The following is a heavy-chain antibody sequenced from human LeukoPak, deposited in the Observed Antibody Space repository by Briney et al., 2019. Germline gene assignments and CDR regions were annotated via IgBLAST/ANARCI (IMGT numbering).Heavy chain of an antibody. Sequence: GESLRISCKGSGYTFTSYWITWVRQKPGKGLEWMGKIDPNDGYTQYSPSFEGHVSFSADKSNSTAYLQWSSLKASDTAMYYCARQIYCFDSSGQGWFDPWGQGTLVAVSS. CDR2: IDPNDGYT. V-gene: IGHV5-10-1*01. CDR3: ARQIYCFDSSGQGWFDP. CDR1: GYTFTSYW. J-gene: IGHJ5*02. D-gene: IGHD3-22*01.